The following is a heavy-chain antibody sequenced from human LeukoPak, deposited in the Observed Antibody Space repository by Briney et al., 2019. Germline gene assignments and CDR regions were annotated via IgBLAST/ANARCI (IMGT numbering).Heavy chain of an antibody. CDR2: IRYDGSNK. Sequence: GGSLRLSCAASGFTFSSYGMHWVRQAPGKRLEWVAFIRYDGSNKYYADSVKGRFTISRDNSKNTLYLQMNSLRAEDTAVYYCARERVPAAIIDYWGQGTLVTVSS. CDR3: ARERVPAAIIDY. CDR1: GFTFSSYG. D-gene: IGHD2-2*01. J-gene: IGHJ4*02. V-gene: IGHV3-30*02.